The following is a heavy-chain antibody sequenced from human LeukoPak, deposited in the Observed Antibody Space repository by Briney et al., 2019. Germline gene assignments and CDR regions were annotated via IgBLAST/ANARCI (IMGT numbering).Heavy chain of an antibody. CDR2: ITSGGGT. CDR3: AKSVGSGSYYNNDC. J-gene: IGHJ4*02. CDR1: GFTFSSYA. D-gene: IGHD3-10*01. Sequence: GGSLRLSCAASGFTFSSYAMTWVRQAPGQGLEWVSGITSGGGTYYADSVKGRFTISRDNSKDTLYVQMNSLRAEDTAVYYCAKSVGSGSYYNNDCWGQGTLVTVSS. V-gene: IGHV3-23*01.